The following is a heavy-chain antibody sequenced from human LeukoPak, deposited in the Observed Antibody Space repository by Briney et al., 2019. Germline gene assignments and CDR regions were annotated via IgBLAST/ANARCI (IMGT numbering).Heavy chain of an antibody. CDR1: GGSFSGYY. J-gene: IGHJ4*02. Sequence: SETLSLTCAVYGGSFSGYYWSWIRQPPGKGLEWIGEINHSGSTNYNPSLKSRVTISVDTSKNQFSLKLSSVTTADTAVYYCAREGNLINASDYWGQGTLVTVSS. D-gene: IGHD2-8*01. V-gene: IGHV4-34*01. CDR2: INHSGST. CDR3: AREGNLINASDY.